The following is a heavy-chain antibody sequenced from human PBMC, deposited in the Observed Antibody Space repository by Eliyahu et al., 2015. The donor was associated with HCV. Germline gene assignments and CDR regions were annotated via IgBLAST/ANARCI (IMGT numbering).Heavy chain of an antibody. J-gene: IGHJ6*02. CDR2: ISWNSGTI. D-gene: IGHD2-15*01. V-gene: IGHV3-9*01. Sequence: EVQLVESGXGLVQPGRSLXLXXAAXGFXFIXYAMYWVRQAPGKGLEWVSGISWNSGTIDYADSVKGRFTISRDNAKNSLYLQMNSLRVEDTALYYCAKEILERQTNNGVDVWGRGTTVTVSS. CDR1: GFXFIXYA. CDR3: AKEILERQTNNGVDV.